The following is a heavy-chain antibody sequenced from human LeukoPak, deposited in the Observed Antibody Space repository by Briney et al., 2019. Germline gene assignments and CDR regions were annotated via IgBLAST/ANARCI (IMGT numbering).Heavy chain of an antibody. D-gene: IGHD1-26*01. V-gene: IGHV3-9*01. CDR1: GFTFDDYA. CDR2: ISWNSGSI. Sequence: GGSLTLSCAASGFTFDDYAMHGVRQAPGKGLEWVSGISWNSGSIGYADSVKGRFTISRDNAKNSLYLQMNSLRAEDTALYYCAKDTHSGSYSHFDYWGQGALVSVSS. J-gene: IGHJ4*02. CDR3: AKDTHSGSYSHFDY.